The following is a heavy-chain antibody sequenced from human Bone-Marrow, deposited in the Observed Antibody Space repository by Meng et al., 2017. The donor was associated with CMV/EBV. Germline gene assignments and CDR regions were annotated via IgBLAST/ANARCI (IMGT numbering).Heavy chain of an antibody. D-gene: IGHD1-1*01. Sequence: GGSLRLSCAASGSIFSSYSMNWVRQAPGKGLEWVSSTDSSSRIIYYAESVKGRFTISRDNAKNSLYLQMNSLRAEDTAVYYCARAKDTTGIAASGSGYWGPGTRVNGSS. J-gene: IGHJ4*02. CDR2: TDSSSRII. CDR3: ARAKDTTGIAASGSGY. V-gene: IGHV3-21*06. CDR1: GSIFSSYS.